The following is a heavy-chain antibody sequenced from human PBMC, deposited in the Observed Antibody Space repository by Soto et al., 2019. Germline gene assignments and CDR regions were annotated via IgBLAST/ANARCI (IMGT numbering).Heavy chain of an antibody. CDR3: AKGRGEMNWANYYGLDV. J-gene: IGHJ6*02. V-gene: IGHV3-30*18. Sequence: VQLVESGGGLIQPGESLRLSCAAFGLTISGKKYVAWVRQAPGKGLEWVALITYEGSQIYYADAVKGRFTISRDNGDNTLSLQMDNLRTEDTATYFCAKGRGEMNWANYYGLDVWGQGTTVTVSS. D-gene: IGHD7-27*01. CDR1: GLTISGK. CDR2: ITYEGSQI.